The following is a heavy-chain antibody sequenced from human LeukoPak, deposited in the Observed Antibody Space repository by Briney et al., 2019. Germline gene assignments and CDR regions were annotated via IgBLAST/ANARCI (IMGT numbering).Heavy chain of an antibody. CDR3: ARVRSGSYYHY. CDR1: GGSISSGDYY. D-gene: IGHD1-26*01. J-gene: IGHJ4*02. V-gene: IGHV4-30-4*01. CDR2: IYYSGST. Sequence: SETLSLTCTVSGGSISSGDYYWSWIRQPPGKGLEWIGYIYYSGSTYYNPSLKSRVTISVDRSKNQFSLKLSSVTAADTAVYYCARVRSGSYYHYWGQGTLVTVSS.